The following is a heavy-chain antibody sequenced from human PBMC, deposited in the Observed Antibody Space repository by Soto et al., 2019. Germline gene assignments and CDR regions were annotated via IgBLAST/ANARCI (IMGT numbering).Heavy chain of an antibody. V-gene: IGHV4-30-4*01. J-gene: IGHJ5*02. CDR2: IYYSGST. Sequence: SETLSLTCTVSGGSTSSGDYYWSWIRQPPGKGLEWIGYIYYSGSTYYNPSLKSRVTISVDTSKNQFSLKLSSVTAADTAVYYCARTLGRRRITIFGVTISEPADPWGQGTLVTVSS. D-gene: IGHD3-3*01. CDR3: ARTLGRRRITIFGVTISEPADP. CDR1: GGSTSSGDYY.